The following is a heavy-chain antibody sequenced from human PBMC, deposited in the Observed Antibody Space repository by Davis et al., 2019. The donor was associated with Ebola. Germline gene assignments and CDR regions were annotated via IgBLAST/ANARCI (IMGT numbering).Heavy chain of an antibody. J-gene: IGHJ2*01. CDR1: GYSLSNYR. V-gene: IGHV5-51*01. CDR2: IYPGDSDT. Sequence: ESPIPSRQGPGYSLSNYRVGRLRQLPGKGLEWMGIIYPGDSDTRYSPSFQGQVTISADKSISTAYLQWNSLEASDTALYYCARGYWHFDLWGRGTLVTVSS. CDR3: ARGYWHFDL.